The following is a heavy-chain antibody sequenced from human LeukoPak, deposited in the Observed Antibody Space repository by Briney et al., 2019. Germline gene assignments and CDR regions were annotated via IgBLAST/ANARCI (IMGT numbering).Heavy chain of an antibody. Sequence: PGGSLRLSCAASGFTFSGSAMHWVRRASGKGLEWVGRIKNKANNYATAYAASVKGRFTISRDDSKNTAYLQMNSLKIEDTAVYYCTRLDDYESWGQGTLVTVSS. J-gene: IGHJ5*02. CDR3: TRLDDYES. CDR2: IKNKANNYAT. V-gene: IGHV3-73*01. CDR1: GFTFSGSA. D-gene: IGHD4-17*01.